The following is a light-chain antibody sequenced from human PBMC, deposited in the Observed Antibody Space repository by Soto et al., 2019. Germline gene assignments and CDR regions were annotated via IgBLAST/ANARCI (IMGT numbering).Light chain of an antibody. J-gene: IGKJ1*01. V-gene: IGKV1-9*01. CDR2: AAS. CDR3: QQLNSYPRT. Sequence: IQLTQSPSSLSASVGDRVTITCRASQGISSYLAWYQQKPGKAPKLLIYAASTLQSGVPSRFSGSGSGTDFTLTISSLQPGDFATYYCQQLNSYPRTFGQGTKVDIK. CDR1: QGISSY.